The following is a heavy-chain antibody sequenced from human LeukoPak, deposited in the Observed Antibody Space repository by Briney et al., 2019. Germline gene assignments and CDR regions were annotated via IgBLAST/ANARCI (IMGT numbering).Heavy chain of an antibody. Sequence: ASVKVSCKASGYTFTSYDINWVRQATGQGLEWMGWMNPNSGNTGYAQKFQGRVTMTRNTSISTAYMELSSLGSEDTAVYYCARIKRGYSYGNFDYWGQGTLVTVSS. D-gene: IGHD5-18*01. V-gene: IGHV1-8*01. J-gene: IGHJ4*02. CDR1: GYTFTSYD. CDR2: MNPNSGNT. CDR3: ARIKRGYSYGNFDY.